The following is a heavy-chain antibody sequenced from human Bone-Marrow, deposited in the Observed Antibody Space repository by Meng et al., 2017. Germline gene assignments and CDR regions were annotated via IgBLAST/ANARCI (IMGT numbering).Heavy chain of an antibody. J-gene: IGHJ4*02. CDR3: ARDGEMATYSDY. V-gene: IGHV1-2*06. D-gene: IGHD5-24*01. Sequence: ASVKVSCKPSGYNFPDYYIHWVRRAPGQGLEWMGRINPKSGDTHYAQKFQARVTMTRDTSISTAYMELSRLRSDDTAVYYCARDGEMATYSDYWGQGTLVTVSS. CDR2: INPKSGDT. CDR1: GYNFPDYY.